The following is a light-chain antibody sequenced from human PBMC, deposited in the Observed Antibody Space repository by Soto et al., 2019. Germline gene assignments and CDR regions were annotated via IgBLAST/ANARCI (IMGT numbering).Light chain of an antibody. CDR1: SSYVGAYKF. V-gene: IGLV2-14*03. CDR2: DVT. Sequence: QSVLTQPASVSGSPGQSITISCTGTSSYVGAYKFVSWYQHHPGKAPKLIIYDVTTRPSGVSNRFSGSESGDTASLTISGLQSEDEADYYCSSFTSSSTYVFGTGTKVTVL. CDR3: SSFTSSSTYV. J-gene: IGLJ1*01.